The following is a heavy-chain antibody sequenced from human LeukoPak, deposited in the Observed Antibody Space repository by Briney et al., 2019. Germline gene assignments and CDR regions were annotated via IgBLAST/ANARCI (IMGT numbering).Heavy chain of an antibody. J-gene: IGHJ4*02. Sequence: QPGGSLRLSCAASGLTFSSYSMNWVRQAPGKGLEWVSYISSSSSTIYYADSVKGRSTISRDNAKNSLYLQMNSLRAEDTAVYYCARKRIAIDYWGQGTLVTVSS. V-gene: IGHV3-48*04. D-gene: IGHD6-13*01. CDR3: ARKRIAIDY. CDR1: GLTFSSYS. CDR2: ISSSSSTI.